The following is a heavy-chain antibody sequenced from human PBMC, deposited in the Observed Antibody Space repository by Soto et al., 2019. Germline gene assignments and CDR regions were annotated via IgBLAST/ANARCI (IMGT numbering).Heavy chain of an antibody. CDR2: IIGSGGGT. CDR3: AKDIDEGDSSGDFHH. Sequence: EVQLIESGGGLVQPGGSLRLSCAASGFIFSNYAMSWVRQAPGKGLEWVSAIIGSGGGTFYGDSVKGRFTISRDNSKNTLYLQMNSLRADDTAVYYCAKDIDEGDSSGDFHHWGQGTLVTVSS. D-gene: IGHD2-21*02. CDR1: GFIFSNYA. J-gene: IGHJ1*01. V-gene: IGHV3-23*01.